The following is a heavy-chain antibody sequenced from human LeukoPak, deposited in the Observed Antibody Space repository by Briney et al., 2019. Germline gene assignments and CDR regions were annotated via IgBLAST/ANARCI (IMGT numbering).Heavy chain of an antibody. J-gene: IGHJ4*02. CDR1: GYSFTSYW. CDR2: IDPSDSYT. V-gene: IGHV5-10-1*01. D-gene: IGHD2-15*01. CDR3: ARGYCSGGSCYLVGY. Sequence: GESLKISCKGSGYSFTSYWISWVRQMPGKGLEWMGRIDPSDSYTNYSPSFQGHVTISADKSISTAYLQWSSLKASVTAMYYCARGYCSGGSCYLVGYWGQGTLVTVSS.